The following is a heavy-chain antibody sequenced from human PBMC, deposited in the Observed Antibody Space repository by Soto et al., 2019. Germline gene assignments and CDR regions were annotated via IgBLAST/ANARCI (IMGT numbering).Heavy chain of an antibody. Sequence: ASVKVSCNASGYTFTSYGISWVRQAPGQGLEWMGWISAYNGNTNYAQKLQGRVTMTTDTSTSTAYMELRSLRSDDTAVYYCARAAYYDFWSGYYPDLYHYYMDVWGKGTTVTVSS. CDR1: GYTFTSYG. CDR3: ARAAYYDFWSGYYPDLYHYYMDV. V-gene: IGHV1-18*01. CDR2: ISAYNGNT. D-gene: IGHD3-3*01. J-gene: IGHJ6*03.